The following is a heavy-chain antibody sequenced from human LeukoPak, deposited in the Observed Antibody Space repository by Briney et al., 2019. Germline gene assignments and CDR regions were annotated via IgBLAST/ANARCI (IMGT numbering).Heavy chain of an antibody. CDR3: ARAQSSGWFYFDY. D-gene: IGHD6-19*01. Sequence: SETLSLTCTVSGGSISSYYWSWIRQPPGKGLEWIGYIYYSGSTNYNPSLKSRVTISVDTSKNQFSLKLSSVTAADTAVYYCARAQSSGWFYFDYWGQGTQVTVSS. CDR1: GGSISSYY. CDR2: IYYSGST. V-gene: IGHV4-59*01. J-gene: IGHJ4*02.